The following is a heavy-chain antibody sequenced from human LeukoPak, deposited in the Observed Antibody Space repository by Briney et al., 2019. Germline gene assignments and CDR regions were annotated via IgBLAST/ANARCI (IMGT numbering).Heavy chain of an antibody. J-gene: IGHJ6*02. CDR2: ISGSGGST. CDR1: GFTFSSCA. CDR3: AKHAGGILWFGEFTNTPYGMDV. V-gene: IGHV3-23*01. D-gene: IGHD3-10*01. Sequence: PGGSLRLSCAASGFTFSSCAMSWVRQAPGKGLEWVSAISGSGGSTCYAYSVKGRFTISRDNSKNTLYLQMNSLRAEDTAVYYCAKHAGGILWFGEFTNTPYGMDVWGQGTTVTVSS.